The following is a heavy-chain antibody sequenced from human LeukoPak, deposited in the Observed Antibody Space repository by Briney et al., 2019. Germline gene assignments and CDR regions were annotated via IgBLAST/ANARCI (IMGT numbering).Heavy chain of an antibody. CDR3: ARDRIYSGSHHYYYYGMEV. D-gene: IGHD1-26*01. CDR1: GGSISSGGYY. V-gene: IGHV4-31*03. Sequence: SETQSLTCTVSGGSISSGGYYWTWIRQHPGRGLEWIGYMFHSGSSYYNPSLRSRVTISVDTSKNEVSLKLTSVTATDTAVYYCARDRIYSGSHHYYYYGMEVWGQGTTVSVSS. CDR2: MFHSGSS. J-gene: IGHJ6*02.